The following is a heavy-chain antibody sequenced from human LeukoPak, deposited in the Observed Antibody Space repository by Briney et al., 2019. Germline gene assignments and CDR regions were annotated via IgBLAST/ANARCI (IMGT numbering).Heavy chain of an antibody. CDR1: GYTFTSYG. J-gene: IGHJ5*02. CDR2: ISAYNGNA. V-gene: IGHV1-18*01. CDR3: ARGTPFIVVVPAAMANWFDP. Sequence: GASVKVSCKASGYTFTSYGISWVRQAPGQGLEWMGWISAYNGNANYAQKLQGRVTMTTDTSTSTAYMELRSLRSDDTAVYYCARGTPFIVVVPAAMANWFDPWGQGTLVTVSS. D-gene: IGHD2-2*01.